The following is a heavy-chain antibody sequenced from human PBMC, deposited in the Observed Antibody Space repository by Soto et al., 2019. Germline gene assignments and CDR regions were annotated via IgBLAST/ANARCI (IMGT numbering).Heavy chain of an antibody. CDR2: INPSDGST. D-gene: IGHD3-3*02. Sequence: QVQLVQSGAEVKKPGASVKVSCKASGYTFSSYYMHWVRQAPGQGLEWMGIINPSDGSTSYAQKFQGRVTMTRDTSTSTVYMELSSLRSEDTAVYYCGVHLISREEDYFDYWGQGTLVTVSS. CDR3: GVHLISREEDYFDY. J-gene: IGHJ4*02. CDR1: GYTFSSYY. V-gene: IGHV1-46*01.